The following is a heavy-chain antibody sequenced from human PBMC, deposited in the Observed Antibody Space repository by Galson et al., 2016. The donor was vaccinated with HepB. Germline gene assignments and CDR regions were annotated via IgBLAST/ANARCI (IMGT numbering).Heavy chain of an antibody. CDR3: ARGEDYCGGDCFNF. CDR2: ISSTTGYT. J-gene: IGHJ4*02. D-gene: IGHD2-21*01. Sequence: SLRLSCAASGFTFSDYYMSWIRQAPGKGLEWISYISSTTGYTTSADSVKGRFTISRDNARNSLYLQMNSLRAEDTAVYYCARGEDYCGGDCFNFWGQGALVTVSS. V-gene: IGHV3-11*06. CDR1: GFTFSDYY.